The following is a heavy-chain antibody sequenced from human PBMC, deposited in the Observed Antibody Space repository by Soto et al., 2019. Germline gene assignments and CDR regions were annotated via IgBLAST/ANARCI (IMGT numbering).Heavy chain of an antibody. CDR1: GYTFTRYN. J-gene: IGHJ4*02. CDR3: VLLGVFGH. D-gene: IGHD3-3*01. CDR2: SNSNSGNS. Sequence: ASVKVSCKASGYTFTRYNINWVRQAPGQGLEWVAGSNSNSGNSDHAQKFQGRLTVTRDTSISTAYMELSSLRSDDTAVSYCVLLGVFGHWGPGTLVSVSS. V-gene: IGHV1-8*03.